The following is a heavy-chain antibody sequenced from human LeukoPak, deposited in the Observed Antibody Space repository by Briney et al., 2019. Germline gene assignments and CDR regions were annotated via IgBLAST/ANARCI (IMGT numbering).Heavy chain of an antibody. CDR3: AGSTLWSGIFQY. D-gene: IGHD3-3*01. V-gene: IGHV3-48*04. CDR1: GFTFSSYS. Sequence: PGGSLKLSCAASGFTFSSYSMTRVRQAPGEGLQWVSYISSDGATTYYADSVKGRFIISRDNAKNSLFLQINSLRAEDTAVYYCAGSTLWSGIFQYWGQGTLVTVSS. J-gene: IGHJ1*01. CDR2: ISSDGATT.